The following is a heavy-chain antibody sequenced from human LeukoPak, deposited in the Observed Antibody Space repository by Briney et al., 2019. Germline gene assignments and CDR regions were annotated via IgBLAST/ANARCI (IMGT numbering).Heavy chain of an antibody. V-gene: IGHV1-2*02. D-gene: IGHD6-6*01. CDR3: ARVRRYSSSSDFDY. Sequence: ASVKVSYKASGYTFTDYYMHWVRQAPGQGREWMGWINPNSGGANYAQKFQGRVTMTRDTSISTAYMELSRLRSDDTAVYYCARVRRYSSSSDFDYWGQGTLVTVSS. CDR2: INPNSGGA. J-gene: IGHJ4*02. CDR1: GYTFTDYY.